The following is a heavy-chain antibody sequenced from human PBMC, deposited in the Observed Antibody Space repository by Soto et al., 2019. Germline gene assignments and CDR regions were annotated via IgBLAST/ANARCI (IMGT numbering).Heavy chain of an antibody. CDR1: GFTFSTYW. D-gene: IGHD2-2*01. CDR3: TRSITGFSYADS. CDR2: INGDGSDT. J-gene: IGHJ4*02. Sequence: EVQLVESGGVLVQPGGSLRLSCAASGFTFSTYWMHWVRQAPGKGLVWVSRINGDGSDTVYTDFVKGRFTSSRDNAKHTLYLQMNSLRAEDTAVYYCTRSITGFSYADSWGRGTLVTVSS. V-gene: IGHV3-74*01.